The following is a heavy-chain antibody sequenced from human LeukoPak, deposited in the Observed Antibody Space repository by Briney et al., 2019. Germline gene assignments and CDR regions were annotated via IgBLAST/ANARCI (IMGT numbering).Heavy chain of an antibody. CDR3: ARHPGWDIVVVVAAKAYAFDI. D-gene: IGHD2-15*01. CDR1: GGSISSSNW. J-gene: IGHJ3*02. Sequence: PSETLSLTCAVSGGSISSSNWWSWVRQPPGKGLEWIGEIYHSGSTNYNPSLKSRVTISVDKSKNQFSLKLSSVTAADTAVYYCARHPGWDIVVVVAAKAYAFDIWGQGTMVTVSS. V-gene: IGHV4-4*02. CDR2: IYHSGST.